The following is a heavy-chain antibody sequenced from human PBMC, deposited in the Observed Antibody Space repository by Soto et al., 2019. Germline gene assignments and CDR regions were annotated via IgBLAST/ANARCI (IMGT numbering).Heavy chain of an antibody. CDR3: ARHQTGIAAAGRFDP. V-gene: IGHV5-10-1*01. CDR1: GYSFTSYW. J-gene: IGHJ5*02. Sequence: PGESLKISCKGSGYSFTSYWISWVRQMPGKGLEWMGRIDPSDSYTNYSPSFQGHVTISADKSISTAYLQWSSLKASDTAMYYCARHQTGIAAAGRFDPWGQGTLVTVSS. CDR2: IDPSDSYT. D-gene: IGHD6-13*01.